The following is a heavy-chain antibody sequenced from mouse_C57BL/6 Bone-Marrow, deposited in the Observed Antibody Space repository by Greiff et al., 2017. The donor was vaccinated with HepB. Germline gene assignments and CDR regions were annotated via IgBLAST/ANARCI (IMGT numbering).Heavy chain of an antibody. CDR1: GYTFTSYW. J-gene: IGHJ4*01. CDR2: IDPSDSYT. V-gene: IGHV1-69*01. CDR3: ASSTWDDYAMAY. D-gene: IGHD4-1*01. Sequence: QVQLQQPGAELVMPGASVKLSCKASGYTFTSYWMHWVKQRPGQGLEWIGEIDPSDSYTNYNQKFKGKSTLTVDKSSSTAYMQLSSLTSEDSAVYYCASSTWDDYAMAYGGQGNSVTVSS.